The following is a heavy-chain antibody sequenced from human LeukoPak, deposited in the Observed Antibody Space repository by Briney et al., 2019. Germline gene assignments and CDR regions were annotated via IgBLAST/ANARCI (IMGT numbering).Heavy chain of an antibody. D-gene: IGHD1-14*01. CDR1: GYTFTNFY. CDR3: ARDLNPQSIGMRAFDI. V-gene: IGHV1-46*01. CDR2: INPTTGST. Sequence: GASVKVSCKASGYTFTNFYLRWVRQAPGQGLEWMGIINPTTGSTTYAQKLQGRVTMTRDMSTSTVYMELSSLRSEDTAVYFCARDLNPQSIGMRAFDIWGQGTMVTASS. J-gene: IGHJ3*02.